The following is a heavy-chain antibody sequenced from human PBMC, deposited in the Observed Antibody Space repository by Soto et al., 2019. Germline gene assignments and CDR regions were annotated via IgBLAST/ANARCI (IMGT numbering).Heavy chain of an antibody. CDR1: GFTFSSYA. CDR3: ANFAAIRRESEYYYDSSGSRPDY. Sequence: EVQLLESGGGLVQPGGSLRLSCAASGFTFSSYAMSWVRQAPGKGLEWVSAISGSGGSTYYADSVKGRFTISRDNSKNTLYLQMNSLRGEDTAVYYCANFAAIRRESEYYYDSSGSRPDYWGQGTLVTVSS. CDR2: ISGSGGST. D-gene: IGHD3-22*01. J-gene: IGHJ4*02. V-gene: IGHV3-23*01.